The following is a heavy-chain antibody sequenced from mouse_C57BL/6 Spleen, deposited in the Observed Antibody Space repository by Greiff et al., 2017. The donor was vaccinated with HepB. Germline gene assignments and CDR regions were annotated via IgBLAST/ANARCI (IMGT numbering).Heavy chain of an antibody. J-gene: IGHJ1*03. Sequence: LVEPGASVKISCKASGYTFTDYNMHWVKQSHGKSLEWIGYINPNNGGTSYNQKFKGKATLTVNKSSSTAYMELRSLTSEDSAVYYCARPPYGNYWYFDVWGTGTTVTVSS. V-gene: IGHV1-22*01. CDR2: INPNNGGT. D-gene: IGHD2-1*01. CDR1: GYTFTDYN. CDR3: ARPPYGNYWYFDV.